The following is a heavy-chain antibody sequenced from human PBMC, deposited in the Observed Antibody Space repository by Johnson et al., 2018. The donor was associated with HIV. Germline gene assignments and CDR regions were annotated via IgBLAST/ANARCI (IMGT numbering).Heavy chain of an antibody. V-gene: IGHV3-30*04. Sequence: QVQLVESGGGVVQPGRSLRLSCVASGFTLSNNAMHWVRQAPGKGLEWVAVISYDGSNKYYADSVKGRFTISRDNAKNSVVLQMNNLRAEDTAIYYCARDPGYAAFDIWGQGTVVTVSS. CDR2: ISYDGSNK. J-gene: IGHJ3*02. D-gene: IGHD1-1*01. CDR3: ARDPGYAAFDI. CDR1: GFTLSNNA.